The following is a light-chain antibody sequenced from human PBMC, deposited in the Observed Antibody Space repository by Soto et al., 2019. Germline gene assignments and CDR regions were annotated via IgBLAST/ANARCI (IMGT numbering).Light chain of an antibody. J-gene: IGLJ2*01. CDR2: DVS. CDR3: SSYTSSSSVV. V-gene: IGLV2-14*01. CDR1: SSDVGGYNY. Sequence: SVLTQPASVPGSPGQSITISCTGTSSDVGGYNYVSWYQQHPGKAPKLMIYDVSNRPSGVSNRFSGSKSGNTASLTISGLQAEDEADYYCSSYTSSSSVVFGGGTKVTVL.